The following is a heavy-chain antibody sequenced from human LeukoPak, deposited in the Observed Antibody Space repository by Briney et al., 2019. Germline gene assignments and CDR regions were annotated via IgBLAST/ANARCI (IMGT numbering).Heavy chain of an antibody. CDR1: GGTFSSYA. J-gene: IGHJ4*02. CDR2: IIPIFGTA. CDR3: AREGYYDSSGTKALDY. D-gene: IGHD3-22*01. V-gene: IGHV1-69*13. Sequence: GASVKVSCKASGGTFSSYAISWVRQAPGQGLEWMGGIIPIFGTANYAQKFQGRVTITADESTSTAYMELSSLRSEDTAVYYCAREGYYDSSGTKALDYWGQGTLVTVSS.